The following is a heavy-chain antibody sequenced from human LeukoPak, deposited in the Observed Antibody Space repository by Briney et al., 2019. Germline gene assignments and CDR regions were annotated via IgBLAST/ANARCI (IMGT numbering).Heavy chain of an antibody. CDR3: ARTNYYDSSGSVDY. CDR1: GGSFSGYY. J-gene: IGHJ4*02. CDR2: INHSGST. Sequence: PSETLSLTCAVYGGSFSGYYWSWIRQPPGKGLEWIGEINHSGSTNYNPSLKSRVTVSVDTSKNQFFLKLSSVTAADTAVYYCARTNYYDSSGSVDYWGQGTLVTVSS. V-gene: IGHV4-34*01. D-gene: IGHD3-22*01.